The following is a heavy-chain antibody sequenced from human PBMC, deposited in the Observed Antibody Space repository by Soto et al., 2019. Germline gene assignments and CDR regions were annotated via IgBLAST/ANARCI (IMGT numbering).Heavy chain of an antibody. CDR3: ARLELTGLDN. CDR2: IFPDDSDT. V-gene: IGHV5-51*01. CDR1: GYSFTSYW. J-gene: IGHJ4*02. Sequence: PGESLKISCKGSGYSFTSYWIGWVRQMPGRGLEWMGIIFPDDSDTRYSPSFQGQVTISADKSFSTAYLQWSSLKASDTAIYFCARLELTGLDNWGQGTPVTVSS. D-gene: IGHD3-9*01.